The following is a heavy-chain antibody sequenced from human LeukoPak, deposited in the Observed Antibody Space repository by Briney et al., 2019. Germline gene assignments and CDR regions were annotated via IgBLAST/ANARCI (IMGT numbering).Heavy chain of an antibody. J-gene: IGHJ4*02. D-gene: IGHD1-7*01. CDR3: ARDYWWNYDY. V-gene: IGHV3-30-3*01. CDR1: GFTFSSYA. CDR2: ISKDGSDK. Sequence: GGSLRLSCAASGFTFSSYAIHWVRQAPGKGLEWVAVISKDGSDKYYPGSVRGRFTISRDNSKNTIYLQMDSLRAEDTAIYYCARDYWWNYDYWGQGTLVTVSS.